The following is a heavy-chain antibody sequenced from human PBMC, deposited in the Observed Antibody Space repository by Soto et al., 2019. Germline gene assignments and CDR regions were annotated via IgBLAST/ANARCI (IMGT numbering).Heavy chain of an antibody. CDR3: ATAISATTFDH. Sequence: QVHLVQSGAELKAPGASVRISCAASGYSFTSYAIHWLRQAPGQRLEWMGWINGGDGITDSPQKFQSRVTITRDTAARTASVELRSLSPEDTAVDYCATAISATTFDHWGQGTLVTVSS. CDR2: INGGDGIT. J-gene: IGHJ4*02. V-gene: IGHV1-3*01. CDR1: GYSFTSYA.